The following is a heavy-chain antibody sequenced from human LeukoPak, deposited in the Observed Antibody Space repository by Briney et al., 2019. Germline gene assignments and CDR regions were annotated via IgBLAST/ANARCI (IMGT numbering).Heavy chain of an antibody. V-gene: IGHV3-21*01. D-gene: IGHD5-18*01. CDR1: GFTFSSYS. Sequence: GGSLRLSCAASGFTFSSYSMNWVRQAPGKGLEWVSSISSSSSYIYYADSVKGRFTISRDNAKNSLYLQMNSLRAEDTAVYYCASLRGYSYGLDYWGQGALVTVSS. J-gene: IGHJ4*02. CDR3: ASLRGYSYGLDY. CDR2: ISSSSSYI.